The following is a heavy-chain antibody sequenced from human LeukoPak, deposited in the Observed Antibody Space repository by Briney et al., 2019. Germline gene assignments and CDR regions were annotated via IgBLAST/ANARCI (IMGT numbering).Heavy chain of an antibody. D-gene: IGHD5-24*01. CDR2: IYYSGST. V-gene: IGHV4-59*08. CDR3: ARGAGAGYNLQPFDY. J-gene: IGHJ4*02. CDR1: GGSISSYY. Sequence: SETLSLTCTVYGGSISSYYWSWIRQPPGKGLEWIGYIYYSGSTKYNPSLKSRVSISVDTSKNQFSLKLSSVTAADTAVYYCARGAGAGYNLQPFDYWGQGTLVTVSS.